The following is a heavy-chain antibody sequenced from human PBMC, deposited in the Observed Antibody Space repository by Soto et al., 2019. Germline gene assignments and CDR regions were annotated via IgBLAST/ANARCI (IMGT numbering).Heavy chain of an antibody. CDR2: IYYSGST. D-gene: IGHD2-15*01. Sequence: SETLSLTCTVSGGSISSYYWSWIRQPPWKGLEWIGYIYYSGSTNYNPSLKSRVTISVDTSKNQFSLKLSSVTAADTAVYYCARSTVTVGYCSGGSCYADSVLFDYWGQGTLVTVSS. CDR1: GGSISSYY. V-gene: IGHV4-59*08. CDR3: ARSTVTVGYCSGGSCYADSVLFDY. J-gene: IGHJ4*02.